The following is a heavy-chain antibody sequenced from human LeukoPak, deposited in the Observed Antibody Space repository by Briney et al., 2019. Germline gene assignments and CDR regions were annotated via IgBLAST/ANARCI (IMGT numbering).Heavy chain of an antibody. Sequence: PGGSLRLSCAASGFTFSHYWMSWIRQAPGKGLKWAAHINEDGSDKYYVDSVKGRFTISRDNAKNSLYLRMNSLRAEDTAVYYCVSWAGKYYETSDYSLAPSNSWGQGTLVTVSS. V-gene: IGHV3-7*01. D-gene: IGHD3-22*01. CDR1: GFTFSHYW. J-gene: IGHJ4*02. CDR2: INEDGSDK. CDR3: VSWAGKYYETSDYSLAPSNS.